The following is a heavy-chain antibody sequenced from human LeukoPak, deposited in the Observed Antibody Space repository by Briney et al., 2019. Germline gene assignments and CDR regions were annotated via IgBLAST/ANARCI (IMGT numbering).Heavy chain of an antibody. D-gene: IGHD1-1*01. CDR1: GFTLSNYW. J-gene: IGHJ3*02. CDR2: IKEDGSEK. CDR3: ARGGLGHWAFDI. V-gene: IGHV3-7*01. Sequence: GGSLRLSCEASGFTLSNYWMSWVRQATGKGLEWVANIKEDGSEKYYVDSVKGRFTISRDNARNSLYLQMNSLRAEDTAVYYCARGGLGHWAFDIWGQETMVTVSS.